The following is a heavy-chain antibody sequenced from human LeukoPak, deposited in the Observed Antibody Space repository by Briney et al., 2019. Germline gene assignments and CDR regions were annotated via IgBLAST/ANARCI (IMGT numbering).Heavy chain of an antibody. CDR1: GGSISSSSYY. D-gene: IGHD2-15*01. Sequence: SETLSLTCTASGGSISSSSYYWGWIRQPPGKELQWIASVYYSGRTNYSPSLKSRVTISVDTSEKQFSLQLNSVTAADTAVYYCARQGSAYYFDFWGQGLLVTVSS. J-gene: IGHJ4*02. CDR3: ARQGSAYYFDF. V-gene: IGHV4-39*01. CDR2: VYYSGRT.